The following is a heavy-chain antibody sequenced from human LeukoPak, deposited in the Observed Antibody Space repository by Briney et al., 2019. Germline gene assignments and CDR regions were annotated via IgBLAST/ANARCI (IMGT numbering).Heavy chain of an antibody. D-gene: IGHD3-22*01. CDR3: ASPMIVVRGAFDI. J-gene: IGHJ4*02. Sequence: SVKVSCKASGGTFSSYAISWVRQAPGQGLEWMGGIIPIFGTANYAQKFQGRVTITTDESTSTAYMELSSLRSEDTAVYYCASPMIVVRGAFDIWGQGTLVTVSS. CDR1: GGTFSSYA. V-gene: IGHV1-69*05. CDR2: IIPIFGTA.